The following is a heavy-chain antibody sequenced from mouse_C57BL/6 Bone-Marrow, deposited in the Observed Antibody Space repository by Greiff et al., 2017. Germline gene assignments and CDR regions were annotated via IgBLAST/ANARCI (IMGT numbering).Heavy chain of an antibody. Sequence: VKLQESGAELARPGASVKLSCKASGYTFTSYGISWVKQRTGQGLEWIGEIYPRSGNTYYNEKFKGKATLTADKSSSTAYMELRSLTSEDSAVYFCARKGDYYDGSSYAYWGQGTLVTVSA. V-gene: IGHV1-81*01. D-gene: IGHD1-1*01. J-gene: IGHJ3*01. CDR3: ARKGDYYDGSSYAY. CDR2: IYPRSGNT. CDR1: GYTFTSYG.